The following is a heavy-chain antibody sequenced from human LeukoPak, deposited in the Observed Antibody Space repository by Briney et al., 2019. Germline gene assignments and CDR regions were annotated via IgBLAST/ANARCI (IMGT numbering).Heavy chain of an antibody. CDR3: ARDDILTGEYYYYYMDV. V-gene: IGHV3-21*01. Sequence: GGSLRLSCAASGFTFSSYSMNWVRQAPGKGLEWVSSISSSSSYIYYADSVKGRFTISRDNAKNSLYLQMNSLRAEDTAVYYCARDDILTGEYYYYYMDVWGKGTTVTVSS. CDR1: GFTFSSYS. D-gene: IGHD3-9*01. CDR2: ISSSSSYI. J-gene: IGHJ6*03.